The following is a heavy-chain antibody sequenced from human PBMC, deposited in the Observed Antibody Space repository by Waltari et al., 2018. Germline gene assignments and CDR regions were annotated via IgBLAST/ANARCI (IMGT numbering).Heavy chain of an antibody. CDR2: ISSSGDTT. J-gene: IGHJ4*02. Sequence: EVQLLESGGGLVQPGGSLRLSCAASGFPFTSYAMSWVRQAPGKGLEWVSGISSSGDTTYYADSVKGRFTISRANSKNTLYLQMNSLRAEDTAVYYCAKRLGRGFDYWGQGTLVTVSS. V-gene: IGHV3-23*01. CDR3: AKRLGRGFDY. CDR1: GFPFTSYA. D-gene: IGHD2-15*01.